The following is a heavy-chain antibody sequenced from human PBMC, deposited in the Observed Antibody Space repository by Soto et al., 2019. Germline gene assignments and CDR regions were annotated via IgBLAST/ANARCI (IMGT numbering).Heavy chain of an antibody. J-gene: IGHJ6*01. CDR2: ISTNKGNT. CDR1: GYTFTNYG. CDR3: AREGRIVGAVNTYYYSGMDV. V-gene: IGHV1-18*01. D-gene: IGHD2-15*01. Sequence: QVQLVQSGAEVKKPGASVKVSCRASGYTFTNYGLSWVRQAPGQGLEWMGWISTNKGNTNYAQKFQGRVTMTTDTATSTAYMELRSLRSDATAVYYCAREGRIVGAVNTYYYSGMDVWGRGTTVTVSA.